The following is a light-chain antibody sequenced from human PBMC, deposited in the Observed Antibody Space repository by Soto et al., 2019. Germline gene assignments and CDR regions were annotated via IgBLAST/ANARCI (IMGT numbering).Light chain of an antibody. V-gene: IGLV9-49*01. J-gene: IGLJ1*01. CDR3: GADHGSGSNFVYV. Sequence: QLVLTQPPSASASLGASVTLTCTLSSGYSNYKVDWYQQRPGKGPRFVMRVGTGGIVGSKGDGIPDRFSVLGLGLNRYLTIKNIQEEDESDYHCGADHGSGSNFVYVFGTGTKVTVL. CDR1: SGYSNYK. CDR2: VGTGGIVG.